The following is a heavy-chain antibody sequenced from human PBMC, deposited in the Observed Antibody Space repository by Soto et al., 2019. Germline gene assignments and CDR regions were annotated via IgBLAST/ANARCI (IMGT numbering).Heavy chain of an antibody. Sequence: ASVKVSCKASGYTFTSYGISWVRQAPGQGLEWMGWITAYNGNTNYAQKLQGRVTMTTDTSTSTAYTELRSLRCDDTAVYYCARQEAVAGTLDYWGQGALVTVSS. V-gene: IGHV1-18*01. CDR3: ARQEAVAGTLDY. CDR1: GYTFTSYG. J-gene: IGHJ4*02. D-gene: IGHD6-19*01. CDR2: ITAYNGNT.